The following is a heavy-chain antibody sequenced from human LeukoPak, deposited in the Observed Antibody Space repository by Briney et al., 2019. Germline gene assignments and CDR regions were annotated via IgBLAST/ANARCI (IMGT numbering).Heavy chain of an antibody. CDR3: AKWLYGSGSYFSGLDY. V-gene: IGHV3-23*01. J-gene: IGHJ4*02. Sequence: GGSLRLSCAASRFTFSSYAMSWVRQAPGKGLEWVSAIGGTGASTYYADSVKGRFTISRDNSKNTLYLQMNNLRTDDTAVYYCAKWLYGSGSYFSGLDYWGQGTRVTVSS. CDR1: RFTFSSYA. D-gene: IGHD3-10*01. CDR2: IGGTGAST.